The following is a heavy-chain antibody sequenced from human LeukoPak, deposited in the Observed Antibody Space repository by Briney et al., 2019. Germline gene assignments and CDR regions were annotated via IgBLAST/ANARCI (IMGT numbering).Heavy chain of an antibody. V-gene: IGHV4-59*08. J-gene: IGHJ4*02. CDR1: GGSISSYY. CDR2: ICYSGST. D-gene: IGHD4-17*01. CDR3: ARAPTVTFFDY. Sequence: SETLSLTCTVSGGSISSYYWSWIRQPPGKGLEWIGDICYSGSTTYNPSLKSRVTISVDTSKNQFSPKLSSVTAAGTAVYYCARAPTVTFFDYWGQGTLVTVSS.